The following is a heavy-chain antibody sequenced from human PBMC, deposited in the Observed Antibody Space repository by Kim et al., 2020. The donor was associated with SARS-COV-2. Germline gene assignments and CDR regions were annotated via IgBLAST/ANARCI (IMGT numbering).Heavy chain of an antibody. CDR1: GFTFSSYG. CDR3: ARDPYCSSTSCYERGGGY. V-gene: IGHV3-33*01. D-gene: IGHD2-2*01. J-gene: IGHJ4*02. Sequence: GGSLRLSCAASGFTFSSYGMHWVRQAPGKGLEWVAVIWYDGSNKYYADSVKGRFTISRDNSKNTLYLQMNSLRAEDTAVYYCARDPYCSSTSCYERGGGYWGQGTLVTVSS. CDR2: IWYDGSNK.